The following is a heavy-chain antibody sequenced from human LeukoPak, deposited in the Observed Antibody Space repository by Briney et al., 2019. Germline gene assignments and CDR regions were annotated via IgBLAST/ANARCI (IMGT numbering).Heavy chain of an antibody. J-gene: IGHJ4*02. CDR3: AKGDSNSPAVFDY. D-gene: IGHD6-13*01. Sequence: QPGGSLRLSCAASGFTFSSYAMTWVRQAPGKGLEEVSTIAGSGDSTYYADSVKGRFSISRDNSKTTLYLQMNSLRAEDTAIYYCAKGDSNSPAVFDYWGQGTLVTVSS. V-gene: IGHV3-23*01. CDR2: IAGSGDST. CDR1: GFTFSSYA.